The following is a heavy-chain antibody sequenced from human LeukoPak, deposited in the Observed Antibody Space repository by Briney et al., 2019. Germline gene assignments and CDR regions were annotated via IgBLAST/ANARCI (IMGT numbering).Heavy chain of an antibody. D-gene: IGHD3-9*01. V-gene: IGHV3-23*01. CDR3: TTVLVRYFDWLLSFQTGFDP. Sequence: GGSLRLSCAASGFTFSSYAMSWVRQAPGKGLEWVSAIIGSGSSTYYADSVKGRFTISRDNSKNTLFLQMNSLRAEDTAVYYCTTVLVRYFDWLLSFQTGFDPWGQGTLVTVSS. CDR2: IIGSGSST. J-gene: IGHJ5*02. CDR1: GFTFSSYA.